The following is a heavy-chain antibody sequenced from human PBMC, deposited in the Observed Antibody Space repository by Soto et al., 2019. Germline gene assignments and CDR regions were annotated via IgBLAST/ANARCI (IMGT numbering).Heavy chain of an antibody. V-gene: IGHV3-23*01. Sequence: GGSLGLSCAASGFTFRSYAMSWVRQAPGKGLEWVSAISGSGGSTYYADSVKGRFTISRDNSKNTLYLQMNSLRAEDTAVYYCAKDHSQYKIQLWFDYWGQGTLVTVSS. CDR1: GFTFRSYA. D-gene: IGHD5-18*01. CDR3: AKDHSQYKIQLWFDY. CDR2: ISGSGGST. J-gene: IGHJ4*02.